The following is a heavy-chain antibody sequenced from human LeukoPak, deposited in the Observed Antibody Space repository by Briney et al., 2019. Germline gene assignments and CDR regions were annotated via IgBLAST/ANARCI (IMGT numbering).Heavy chain of an antibody. CDR2: VTLYGVT. Sequence: PSETLSLTCSVYGGSFSGHFWSWFRQSPGKGLEWIGEVTLYGVTNYSPSLKSRASISLDTSKNQFSLILDSVTDGDMAVYCCAGRWYFDLWGRGTLVTVSS. CDR1: GGSFSGHF. V-gene: IGHV4-34*01. CDR3: AGRWYFDL. J-gene: IGHJ2*01.